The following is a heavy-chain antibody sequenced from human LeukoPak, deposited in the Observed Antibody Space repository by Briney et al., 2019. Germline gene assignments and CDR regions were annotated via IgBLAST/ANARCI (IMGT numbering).Heavy chain of an antibody. CDR3: AKDHYWSIDY. D-gene: IGHD3-3*01. CDR1: GFTFSSYA. CDR2: IKGDGIST. V-gene: IGHV3-74*01. Sequence: GGSLRLSCAASGFTFSSYAMHWVRHAPGQGLVWVSRIKGDGISTNYADSVKGRFTISRGTAKNTLYLQMNSLRAEDTGVYYCAKDHYWSIDYWGRGTLVTVSS. J-gene: IGHJ4*02.